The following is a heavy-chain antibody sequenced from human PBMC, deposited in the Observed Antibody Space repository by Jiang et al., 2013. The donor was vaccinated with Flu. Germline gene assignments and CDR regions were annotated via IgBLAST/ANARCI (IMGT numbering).Heavy chain of an antibody. CDR3: AREVPSGSWYKYYYYGMDV. D-gene: IGHD6-13*01. J-gene: IGHJ6*02. CDR2: ISYDGSNK. V-gene: IGHV3-30-3*01. Sequence: QAPGKGLEWVAVISYDGSNKYYADSVKGRFTISRDNSKNTLYLQMNSLRAEDTAVYYCAREVPSGSWYKYYYYGMDVWGQGTTVTVSS.